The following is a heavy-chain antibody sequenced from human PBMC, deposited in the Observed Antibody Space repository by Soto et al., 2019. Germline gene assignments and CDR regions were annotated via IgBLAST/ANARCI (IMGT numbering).Heavy chain of an antibody. V-gene: IGHV4-59*01. J-gene: IGHJ4*02. CDR3: ARRWGYYFDY. CDR1: GGSISSYY. Sequence: QVQLQESGPGLVKPSETLSLTCTVSGGSISSYYWSWIRQPPGKGLEWIGYIYYSGSTNYNPSLKSRVTISVDTSKNQYSLKLSSVTAADTAVYYCARRWGYYFDYWGQGTLVTVSS. CDR2: IYYSGST. D-gene: IGHD1-26*01.